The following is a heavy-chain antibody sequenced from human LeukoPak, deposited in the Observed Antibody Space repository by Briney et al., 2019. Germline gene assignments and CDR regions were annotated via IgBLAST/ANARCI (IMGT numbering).Heavy chain of an antibody. D-gene: IGHD5-12*01. CDR3: ARGPVWWLPLSYFDY. J-gene: IGHJ4*02. Sequence: SETLSLTCAVYGGSFSGYYWSWIRQPPGKGLEWIGEINHSGSTNYNPSLKSRVTISVDTSKNQFSPKLSSVTAADTAVYYCARGPVWWLPLSYFDYWGQGTLVTVSS. CDR2: INHSGST. V-gene: IGHV4-34*01. CDR1: GGSFSGYY.